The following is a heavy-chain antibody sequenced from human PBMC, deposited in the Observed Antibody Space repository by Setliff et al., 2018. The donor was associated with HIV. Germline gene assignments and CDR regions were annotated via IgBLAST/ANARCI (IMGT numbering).Heavy chain of an antibody. J-gene: IGHJ4*02. CDR2: IDPSNSYT. D-gene: IGHD4-17*01. CDR1: GYSFTSYW. V-gene: IGHV5-10-1*01. Sequence: GESLKISCKGSGYSFTSYWISWVRQMPGKGLEWMGRIDPSNSYTNYSPSFQGHVTISADKSISTAYLQWSSLKASDTATYYCARREPSGYYGTDYWGQGTLVTVSS. CDR3: ARREPSGYYGTDY.